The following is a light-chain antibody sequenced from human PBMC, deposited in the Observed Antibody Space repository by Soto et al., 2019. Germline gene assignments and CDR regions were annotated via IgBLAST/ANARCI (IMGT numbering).Light chain of an antibody. CDR1: QTISSW. V-gene: IGKV1-5*01. CDR3: QQYSAYPYT. CDR2: DAS. Sequence: DIQMTQSPSTLPASVGDRVTITCRASQTISSWLAWHQQKSGRAPKLLIYDASSLEGGVPSRFSGSGSGTEFALTISSLQADDFATYYCQQYSAYPYTFGQGTKV. J-gene: IGKJ2*01.